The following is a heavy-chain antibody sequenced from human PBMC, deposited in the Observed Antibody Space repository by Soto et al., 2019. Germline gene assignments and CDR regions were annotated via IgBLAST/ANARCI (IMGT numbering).Heavy chain of an antibody. J-gene: IGHJ5*02. CDR1: FTFSMYS. Sequence: EVQVVESGGGLVQPGGSLRLSCSFTFSMYSMSWVRQAPGKGLEWVASISSGGSYIKYADSVKGRFTISRDNAKNSVSLQKNSLRVDDTAVYFCTRDQGGSYDSWFDPWGQGTLVTVSS. CDR2: ISSGGSYI. V-gene: IGHV3-21*01. D-gene: IGHD1-26*01. CDR3: TRDQGGSYDSWFDP.